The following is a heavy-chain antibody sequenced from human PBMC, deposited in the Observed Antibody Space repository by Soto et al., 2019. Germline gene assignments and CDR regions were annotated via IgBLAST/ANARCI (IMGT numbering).Heavy chain of an antibody. CDR1: GGSISSYY. CDR2: IYTSGST. D-gene: IGHD5-18*01. CDR3: ASTTAMARGYFAY. Sequence: SETLSLTCTVSGGSISSYYWIWIRQPAGKGLEWIGRIYTSGSTNYNPSLKSRVTMSVDTSKNQFSLKLSSVTAADTAVYYCASTTAMARGYFAYWGQGTLVTVSS. J-gene: IGHJ4*02. V-gene: IGHV4-4*07.